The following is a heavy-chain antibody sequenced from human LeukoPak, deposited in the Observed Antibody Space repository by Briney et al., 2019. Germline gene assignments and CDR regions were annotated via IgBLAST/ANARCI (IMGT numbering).Heavy chain of an antibody. D-gene: IGHD3-22*01. CDR2: IYTSGST. CDR1: GGSISSGSYY. J-gene: IGHJ1*01. V-gene: IGHV4-61*02. Sequence: SQTLSLTCTVSGGSISSGSYYWSWIRQPAGKGLEWIGRIYTSGSTNYNPSLKSRVTISVDTSKNQFSLKLSSVTAADTAVCYCAGGSEYYYDREAPGWGQGTLVTVSS. CDR3: AGGSEYYYDREAPG.